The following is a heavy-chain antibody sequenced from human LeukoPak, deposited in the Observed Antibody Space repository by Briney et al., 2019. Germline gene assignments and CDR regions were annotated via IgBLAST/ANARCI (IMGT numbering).Heavy chain of an antibody. CDR1: GGSISSGGYY. CDR3: ARSLNSGWYYFDY. J-gene: IGHJ4*02. V-gene: IGHV4-61*02. D-gene: IGHD6-19*01. CDR2: IYTSGST. Sequence: SETLSLTCTVSGGSISSGGYYWSWIRQPAGKGLEWIGRIYTSGSTNYNPSLKSRVTISVDTSKNQFSLKLSSLTAADTAVYYCARSLNSGWYYFDYWGQGTLVTVSS.